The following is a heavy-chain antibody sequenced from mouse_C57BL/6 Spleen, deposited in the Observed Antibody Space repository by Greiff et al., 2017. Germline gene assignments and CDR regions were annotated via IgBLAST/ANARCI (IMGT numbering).Heavy chain of an antibody. CDR3: ARWGILRDYFDY. CDR2: ISDGGSYT. Sequence: EVQVVESGGGLVKPGGSLKLSCAASGFTFSSYAMSWVRQTPEKRLEWVATISDGGSYTYYPDNVKGRFTISRDNAKNNLYLQMSHLKSEDTAMYYCARWGILRDYFDYWGQGTTLTVSS. J-gene: IGHJ2*01. D-gene: IGHD1-1*01. CDR1: GFTFSSYA. V-gene: IGHV5-4*01.